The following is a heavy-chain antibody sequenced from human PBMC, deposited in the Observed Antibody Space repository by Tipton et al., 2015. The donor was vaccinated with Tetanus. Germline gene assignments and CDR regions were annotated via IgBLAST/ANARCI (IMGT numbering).Heavy chain of an antibody. D-gene: IGHD4-23*01. CDR1: GGSFSGYY. J-gene: IGHJ2*01. CDR2: INYSGST. CDR3: ASMTPVDWYFDL. V-gene: IGHV4-34*01. Sequence: TLSLTCAVYGGSFSGYYWNWIRQPPGKGLEWIGEINYSGSTSYNPSLKSRVTISVDTSKNQLSLKLTSVTAADTAVYYCASMTPVDWYFDLWGRGTLVTVSS.